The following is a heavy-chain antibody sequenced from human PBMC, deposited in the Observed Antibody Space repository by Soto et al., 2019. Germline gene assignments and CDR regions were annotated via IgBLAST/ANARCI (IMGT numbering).Heavy chain of an antibody. D-gene: IGHD6-19*01. CDR2: IWYDGSNK. CDR1: GFTFSSYG. CDR3: ARDQQWLVRFYFDF. V-gene: IGHV3-33*01. J-gene: IGHJ4*02. Sequence: PGGSLRLSCAASGFTFSSYGMHWVRQAPGKGLEWMAVIWYDGSNKYYADSVKGRFTISRDNSKNTLYLQMNSLRAEDTAVYYCARDQQWLVRFYFDFWGQGTLVTVSS.